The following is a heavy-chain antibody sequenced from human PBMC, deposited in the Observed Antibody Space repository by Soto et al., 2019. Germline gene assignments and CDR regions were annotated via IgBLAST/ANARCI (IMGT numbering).Heavy chain of an antibody. CDR3: ARDAGYCSSTSCLYGMDV. V-gene: IGHV4-39*07. Sequence: LSLTCTVSGGSISSSSYYWGWIRQPPGKGLEWIGSIYYSGSTNYNPSLKSRVTISVDTSKNQFSLKLSSVTAADTAVYYCARDAGYCSSTSCLYGMDVWGQGTTVTVSS. CDR1: GGSISSSSYY. J-gene: IGHJ6*02. CDR2: IYYSGST. D-gene: IGHD2-2*01.